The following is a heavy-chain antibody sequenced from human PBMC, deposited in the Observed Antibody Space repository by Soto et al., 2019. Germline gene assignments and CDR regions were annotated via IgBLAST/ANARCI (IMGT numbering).Heavy chain of an antibody. CDR3: ARGGAYSYGNPRWFDP. V-gene: IGHV4-34*01. J-gene: IGHJ5*02. CDR2: INHSGST. CDR1: GGSISSYY. Sequence: SETLSLTCTVSGGSISSYYWSWIRQPPGKGLGWIGEINHSGSTNYNPSLKSRVTISVDTSKNQFSLKLSSVTAADTAVYYCARGGAYSYGNPRWFDPWGQGTLVTVSS. D-gene: IGHD5-18*01.